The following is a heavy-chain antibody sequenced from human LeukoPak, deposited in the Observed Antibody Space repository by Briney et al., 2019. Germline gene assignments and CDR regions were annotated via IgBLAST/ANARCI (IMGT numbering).Heavy chain of an antibody. Sequence: ASVKVSCKASGYTFTSYGISWVRQAPGQGLEWMGWISAYNGNTNYAQKLQGRVTMTTDTSTSTAYMELRSLRSDDTAVYYCARDPGVDIAATIPPAFDYWGQGTLVTVSS. V-gene: IGHV1-18*01. CDR2: ISAYNGNT. CDR3: ARDPGVDIAATIPPAFDY. J-gene: IGHJ4*02. CDR1: GYTFTSYG. D-gene: IGHD5-12*01.